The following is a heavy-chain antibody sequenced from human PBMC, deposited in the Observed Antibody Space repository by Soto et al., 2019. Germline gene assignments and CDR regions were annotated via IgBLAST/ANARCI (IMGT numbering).Heavy chain of an antibody. Sequence: EVQLLESGGGLVQPGGSLRLSCAASGFTFSSYSMNWVRQAPGKGLEWVSYISSSSSTIYYADSVKGRFTISRDNAKNSLYLQMNSLRDEDTAVYYCARELGYCTNGVCYTDAFDIWGQGTMVTVSS. J-gene: IGHJ3*02. CDR1: GFTFSSYS. V-gene: IGHV3-48*02. CDR3: ARELGYCTNGVCYTDAFDI. D-gene: IGHD2-8*01. CDR2: ISSSSSTI.